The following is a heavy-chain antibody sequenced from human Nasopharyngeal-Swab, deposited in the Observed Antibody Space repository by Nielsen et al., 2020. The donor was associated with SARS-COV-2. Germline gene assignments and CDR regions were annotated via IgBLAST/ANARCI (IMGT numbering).Heavy chain of an antibody. J-gene: IGHJ4*02. D-gene: IGHD3-3*01. Sequence: GESLKISCVASGFTFSICAMTWVRQAPGKGLQWLSTISGSGHRTYYADSVKGRFTISRDNSQNTLYLQMNSLRAEDTAVYYCAKDFRHNYDYWSGYFTNWGQGTLVTVSS. V-gene: IGHV3-23*01. CDR1: GFTFSICA. CDR3: AKDFRHNYDYWSGYFTN. CDR2: ISGSGHRT.